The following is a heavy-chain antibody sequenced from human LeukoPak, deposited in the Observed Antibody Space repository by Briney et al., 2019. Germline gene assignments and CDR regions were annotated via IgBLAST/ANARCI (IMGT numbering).Heavy chain of an antibody. CDR3: ASPLTRFDY. D-gene: IGHD2-2*01. CDR2: IKQDGSEK. V-gene: IGHV3-7*01. Sequence: GGSLRLSCAASGFTSSSYWMSWVRQAPGKGLEWVANIKQDGSEKYYVDSVKGRFTISRDNAKNSLYLQMNSLRAEDTAVYYCASPLTRFDYWGQGTLVTVSS. CDR1: GFTSSSYW. J-gene: IGHJ4*02.